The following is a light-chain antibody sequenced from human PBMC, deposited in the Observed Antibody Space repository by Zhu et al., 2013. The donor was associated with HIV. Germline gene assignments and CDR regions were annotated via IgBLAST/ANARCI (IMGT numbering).Light chain of an antibody. CDR3: QHYGSSSWT. J-gene: IGKJ1*01. CDR1: QSVRSTS. CDR2: GAS. V-gene: IGKV3-20*01. Sequence: EIVLTQSPVSLSLSPGERATLSCRASQSVRSTSLAWYQQKPGQSPRLLIYGASSRATGIPDRFSGSGSGTDFSLTISRLEPEDFAVFYCQHYGSSSWTFGQGTTVEIK.